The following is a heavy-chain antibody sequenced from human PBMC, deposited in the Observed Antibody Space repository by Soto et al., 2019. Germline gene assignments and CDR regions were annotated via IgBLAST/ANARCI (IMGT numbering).Heavy chain of an antibody. CDR2: SIPISGVP. CDR1: GDIFTKYT. CDR3: ARDLYWTGDCYHGGWYDP. D-gene: IGHD2-21*02. J-gene: IGHJ5*02. Sequence: QVQLVQSGAEMRKPGSSVKVSCTASGDIFTKYTISWVRQAPGQGLEWMGGSIPISGVPNYAQKFRGRVTITADESTSTVSIELSSLRSDDTAIYYCARDLYWTGDCYHGGWYDPWGQGTLVTVSS. V-gene: IGHV1-69*12.